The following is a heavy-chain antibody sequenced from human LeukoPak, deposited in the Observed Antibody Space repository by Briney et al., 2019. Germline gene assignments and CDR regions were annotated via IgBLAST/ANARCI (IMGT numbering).Heavy chain of an antibody. Sequence: GGSLRLSCAASGFTFSSYAMSWVRQAPGKGLEWVSAISGSGGSTYYADSVKGRFTISRDNSKNTLYLQMNSLRAVDTAVYYCATDYGVAWAGSVDYWGQGTLVTVSS. J-gene: IGHJ4*02. D-gene: IGHD4-17*01. CDR2: ISGSGGST. V-gene: IGHV3-23*01. CDR1: GFTFSSYA. CDR3: ATDYGVAWAGSVDY.